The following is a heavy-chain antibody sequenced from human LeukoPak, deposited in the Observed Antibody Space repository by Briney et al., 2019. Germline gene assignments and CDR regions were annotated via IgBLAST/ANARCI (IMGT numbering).Heavy chain of an antibody. V-gene: IGHV4-59*11. Sequence: PSETLSLSCTVSGGSISSHYWSWIRQPPGKGLEWIGYIYYSGSTNYNPSLKSRVTISVDTSKNQFSLKLSSVTAADTAVYYCASGWEPHVFDYWGQGTLVTVSS. J-gene: IGHJ4*02. CDR1: GGSISSHY. CDR3: ASGWEPHVFDY. CDR2: IYYSGST. D-gene: IGHD1-26*01.